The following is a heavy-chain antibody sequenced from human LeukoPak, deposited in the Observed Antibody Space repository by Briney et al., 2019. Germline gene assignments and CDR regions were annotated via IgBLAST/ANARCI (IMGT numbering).Heavy chain of an antibody. CDR2: ITDSVSGGST. CDR1: GFTFSTYW. J-gene: IGHJ5*02. CDR3: AKDRTGYSYGYFLSP. D-gene: IGHD5-18*01. Sequence: GGSLRLSCAGSGFTFSTYWMSWVRQAPGKGLEWVSTITDSVSGGSTYYADSVKGRFTISRDNSKNTLYLQMSSLRAEDTAVYFCAKDRTGYSYGYFLSPWGQGTLVTVSS. V-gene: IGHV3-23*01.